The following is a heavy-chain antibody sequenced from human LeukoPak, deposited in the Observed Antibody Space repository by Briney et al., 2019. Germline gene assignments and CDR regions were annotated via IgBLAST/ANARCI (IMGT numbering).Heavy chain of an antibody. CDR1: GYTFTSYD. CDR2: MNLNSGNT. CDR3: ARVASPFSARARGPIDP. Sequence: ASVKVSCKASGYTFTSYDINWVRQATGQGLEWMGWMNLNSGNTGYAQKFQGRVTITRNTSISTAYMELSSLRSEDTAVYYCARVASPFSARARGPIDPWGQGTLVTVSS. J-gene: IGHJ5*02. D-gene: IGHD3-10*01. V-gene: IGHV1-8*03.